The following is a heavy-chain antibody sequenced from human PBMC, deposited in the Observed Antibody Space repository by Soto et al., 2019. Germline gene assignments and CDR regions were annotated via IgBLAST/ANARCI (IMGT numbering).Heavy chain of an antibody. CDR1: GGSLSSSNYY. J-gene: IGHJ5*02. D-gene: IGHD2-2*01. Sequence: QVQLQESGPGLVKPSQTLSLSCTVSGGSLSSSNYYWGWIRQPTGKGLVWIGRIYYTGSTYSNPSLKSRTTMSVGASDNQFSLMLRSVIAADTAVYFCARQDCSTTSCRIWFDRWGQGTLVTV. V-gene: IGHV4-39*01. CDR3: ARQDCSTTSCRIWFDR. CDR2: IYYTGST.